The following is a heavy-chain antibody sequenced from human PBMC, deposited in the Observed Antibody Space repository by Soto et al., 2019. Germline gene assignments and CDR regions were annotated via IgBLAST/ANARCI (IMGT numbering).Heavy chain of an antibody. CDR3: VKGSPDSSGYYKLDY. V-gene: IGHV3-23*01. D-gene: IGHD3-22*01. CDR1: GFTFSSYA. J-gene: IGHJ4*02. CDR2: ISGSGGST. Sequence: PGGSLRLSCAASGFTFSSYAMSWVRQAPGKGLEWVSAISGSGGSTYYADSVKGRFTISRDNSKNTLYLQMNSLRAEDTAVYFCVKGSPDSSGYYKLDYWGQGTLVTVS.